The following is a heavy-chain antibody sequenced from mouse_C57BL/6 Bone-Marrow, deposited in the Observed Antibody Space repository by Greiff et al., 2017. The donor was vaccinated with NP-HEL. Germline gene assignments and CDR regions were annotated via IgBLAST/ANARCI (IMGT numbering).Heavy chain of an antibody. CDR2: IDPSDSYT. Sequence: VQLQQPGAELVKPGASVKLSCKASGYTFTSYWMQWVKQRPGQGLEWIGEIDPSDSYTNYNQKFKGKATLTVDTSSSTAYMQLSSLTSEDSAVYYCARDDYDGTKWYFDVWGTGTTVTVSS. CDR1: GYTFTSYW. V-gene: IGHV1-50*01. J-gene: IGHJ1*03. CDR3: ARDDYDGTKWYFDV. D-gene: IGHD2-4*01.